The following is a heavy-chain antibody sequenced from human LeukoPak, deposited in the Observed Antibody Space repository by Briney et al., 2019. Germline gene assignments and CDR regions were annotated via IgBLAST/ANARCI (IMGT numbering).Heavy chain of an antibody. D-gene: IGHD3-16*01. V-gene: IGHV1-2*02. CDR2: INPNSGDT. CDR3: TTSPGDAFDY. Sequence: ASVKVSCKASGYTFTGFHIHWVRQAPGQGLEYMGWINPNSGDTNYAQKFQGRVTMTRDTSISTAYMELSSLRFDDTAVYYCTTSPGDAFDYWGQGTLVTVSS. CDR1: GYTFTGFH. J-gene: IGHJ4*02.